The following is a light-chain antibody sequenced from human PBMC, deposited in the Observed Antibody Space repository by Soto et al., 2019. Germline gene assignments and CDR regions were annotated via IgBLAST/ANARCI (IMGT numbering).Light chain of an antibody. CDR3: QQYNSSPLT. V-gene: IGKV3D-15*01. Sequence: SLSPSPLSADAGDRVIITCRASQSISSDLNWYQQKPGQAPRLVIYAVFSRASGVPTRISGSGSGTEFTLTISSLQSEDFAVYYCQQYNSSPLTFGGGTKVDIK. CDR1: QSISSD. J-gene: IGKJ4*02. CDR2: AVF.